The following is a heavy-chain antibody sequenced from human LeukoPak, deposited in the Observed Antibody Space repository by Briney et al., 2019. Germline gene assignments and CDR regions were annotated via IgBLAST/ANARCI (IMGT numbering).Heavy chain of an antibody. CDR1: GYTVISYY. J-gene: IGHJ4*02. CDR3: VREKSGGTYDY. V-gene: IGHV1-46*01. Sequence: ASVKVSCKASGYTVISYYIQWVRQAPGQGLEWMGTIRPLEGSTTYAQKFQGRATMTRDMSTSTGYMELSSLKSEDTAIYYCVREKSGGTYDYWGQGALVTVSS. D-gene: IGHD3-16*01. CDR2: IRPLEGST.